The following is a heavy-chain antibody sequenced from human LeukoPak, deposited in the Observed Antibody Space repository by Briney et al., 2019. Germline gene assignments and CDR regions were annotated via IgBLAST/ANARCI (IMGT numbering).Heavy chain of an antibody. CDR1: GGSISSSSYY. D-gene: IGHD6-6*01. CDR2: IYYSGST. J-gene: IGHJ3*02. Sequence: SETLSLTCTVSGGSISSSSYYWGWIRQPPGKGLEWIGSIYYSGSTYYNPSLKSRVTISVDTSKNQFSLKLSSVTAADTAVYYCARGGQLIPQDIWGQGTMVTVSS. V-gene: IGHV4-39*01. CDR3: ARGGQLIPQDI.